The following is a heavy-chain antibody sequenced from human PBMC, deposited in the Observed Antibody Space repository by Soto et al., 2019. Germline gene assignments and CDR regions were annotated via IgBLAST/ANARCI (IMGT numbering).Heavy chain of an antibody. D-gene: IGHD6-13*01. Sequence: PSETLSLTCSVSGGSISSSNWCSWVRQPPGKGLEWIGEIYHSGSTNYNPSLKSRVTISVGKSKNQFSLKLNSVTAADTAVYYCARGWGIAAAGSDYWGQGTLVAVSS. CDR2: IYHSGST. CDR3: ARGWGIAAAGSDY. J-gene: IGHJ4*02. CDR1: GGSISSSNW. V-gene: IGHV4-4*02.